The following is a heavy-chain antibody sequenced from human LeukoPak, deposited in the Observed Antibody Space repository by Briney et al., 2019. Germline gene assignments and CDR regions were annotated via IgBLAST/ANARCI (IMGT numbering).Heavy chain of an antibody. CDR1: GFTFSNYA. CDR3: ARDTDIVVVPAAIGHYYYYGMDV. D-gene: IGHD2-2*02. CDR2: IGRTGDI. J-gene: IGHJ6*02. Sequence: GGSLRLSCAASGFTFSNYAMTWVRQAPGKGLEWVSVIGRTGDIFYADSVKGRFTISRDNSKNTLYLQMNSLRAEDTAVYYCARDTDIVVVPAAIGHYYYYGMDVWGQGTTVTVSS. V-gene: IGHV3-23*01.